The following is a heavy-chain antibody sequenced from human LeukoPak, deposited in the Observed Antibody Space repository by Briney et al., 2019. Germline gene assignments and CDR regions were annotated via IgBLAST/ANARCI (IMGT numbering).Heavy chain of an antibody. Sequence: GGSLRLSCAASGLTFSSHWMHWVRQVPGKGLVWVSRIKSDGSSTSYADSVKGRFTMSRDDAKNTLYLQMNSLRAEDTAVYYCARESRTDYYGDYWGQGTLVTVSS. CDR2: IKSDGSST. V-gene: IGHV3-74*01. CDR3: ARESRTDYYGDY. D-gene: IGHD3-10*01. J-gene: IGHJ4*02. CDR1: GLTFSSHW.